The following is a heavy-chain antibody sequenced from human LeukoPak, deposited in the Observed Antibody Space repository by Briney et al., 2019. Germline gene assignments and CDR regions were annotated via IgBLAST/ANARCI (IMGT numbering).Heavy chain of an antibody. CDR1: GFNFDDYA. D-gene: IGHD3-22*01. J-gene: IGHJ4*02. CDR3: ARGVRLTMIYCYFDY. Sequence: GGSLRLSCAASGFNFDDYAMSWVRQAPGKGLEWVSGINWNGGSTSYADSMKGRFTISRDNAKNSLYLQMNSLRAEDTALYYCARGVRLTMIYCYFDYWGQGTLVTVSS. CDR2: INWNGGST. V-gene: IGHV3-20*04.